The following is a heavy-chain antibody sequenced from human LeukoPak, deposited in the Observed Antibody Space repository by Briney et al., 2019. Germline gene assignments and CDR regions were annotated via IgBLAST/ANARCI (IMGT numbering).Heavy chain of an antibody. Sequence: SETLSLTCTVCGGSISSYSWSWIRQPAGKGLEWIGRIYTSGNTNYNPSLKSRVTMSVDTSKNQFSLKLSSVTAADTAVYYCARVFKIGTGSGWYWFDPWGQRTLVTVSS. J-gene: IGHJ5*02. D-gene: IGHD6-19*01. CDR3: ARVFKIGTGSGWYWFDP. CDR1: GGSISSYS. CDR2: IYTSGNT. V-gene: IGHV4-4*07.